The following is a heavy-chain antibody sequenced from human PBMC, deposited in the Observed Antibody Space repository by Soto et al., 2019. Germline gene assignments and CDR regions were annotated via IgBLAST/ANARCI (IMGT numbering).Heavy chain of an antibody. Sequence: TSETLSLTCTVSGASITFGGYSWSWIRQTPGKGLEWIGYINHLETTFYNPSFESRLTLSIDRAKNQFSLKLHSMSAADRAVYFCARGGGSDSFDYWGQGILVTV. D-gene: IGHD1-26*01. V-gene: IGHV4-30-2*01. CDR3: ARGGGSDSFDY. J-gene: IGHJ4*02. CDR1: GASITFGGYS. CDR2: INHLETT.